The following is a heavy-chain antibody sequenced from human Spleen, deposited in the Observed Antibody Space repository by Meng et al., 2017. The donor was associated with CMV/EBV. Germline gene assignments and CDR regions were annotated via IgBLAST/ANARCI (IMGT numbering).Heavy chain of an antibody. D-gene: IGHD2-2*02. V-gene: IGHV3-30-3*01. CDR2: ISYDGNNK. CDR3: ARDGTKGYCTRTSCYTGGWFDP. J-gene: IGHJ5*02. Sequence: YAMHWVRQAPGKGLEWVAIISYDGNNKYYADSVKGRFTISRDNSKNTLYLQMNSLRPEDTAVYSCARDGTKGYCTRTSCYTGGWFDPWGQGTLVTVS. CDR1: YA.